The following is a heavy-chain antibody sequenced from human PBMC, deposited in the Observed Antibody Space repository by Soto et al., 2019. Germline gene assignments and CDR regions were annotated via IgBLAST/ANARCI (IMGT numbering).Heavy chain of an antibody. V-gene: IGHV4-4*02. CDR3: ARKQWLVPNWFDP. Sequence: PSETLSLTCAVSGGSISSSYWWRWVRQPPGKGLEWIGEMYHSGSTNYNPSLKNRVTISIDKSKNQFSLRVNSVTAADTAVYYCARKQWLVPNWFDPWGQGTLVTVSS. CDR2: MYHSGST. CDR1: GGSISSSYW. D-gene: IGHD6-19*01. J-gene: IGHJ5*02.